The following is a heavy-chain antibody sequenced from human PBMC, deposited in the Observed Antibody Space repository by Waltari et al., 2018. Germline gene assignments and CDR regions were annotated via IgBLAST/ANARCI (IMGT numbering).Heavy chain of an antibody. Sequence: QVQLQQWGAGLLTPSETPPLTRAVSGGSFSGYYWTWIRQPPGKGLEWIGDITHTGTTNYNSSLKSRVTMSIDTSKNQFSLTVTSVTAADTAIYYCAARRRSSGAGFDPWGQGTLVTVSS. V-gene: IGHV4-34*02. D-gene: IGHD6-6*01. J-gene: IGHJ5*02. CDR1: GGSFSGYY. CDR3: AARRRSSGAGFDP. CDR2: ITHTGTT.